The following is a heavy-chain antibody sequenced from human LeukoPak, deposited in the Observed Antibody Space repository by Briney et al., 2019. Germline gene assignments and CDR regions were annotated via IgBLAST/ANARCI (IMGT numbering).Heavy chain of an antibody. CDR3: ARGYCRGLGENWFGP. CDR1: GGTFSSYA. V-gene: IGHV1-69*13. CDR2: IIPIFGTA. Sequence: ASVKVSCKASGGTFSSYAISWVRQAPGQGLEWMGGIIPIFGTANYAQKFQGRVTITADESTSTAYMELSSLRSEDTAVYYCARGYCRGLGENWFGPWGQGTLVTVSS. D-gene: IGHD6-19*01. J-gene: IGHJ5*02.